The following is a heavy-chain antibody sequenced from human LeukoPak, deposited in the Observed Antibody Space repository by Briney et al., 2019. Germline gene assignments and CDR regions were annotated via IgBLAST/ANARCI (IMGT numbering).Heavy chain of an antibody. CDR2: ISSSSSYI. V-gene: IGHV3-21*01. D-gene: IGHD3-22*01. J-gene: IGHJ6*02. Sequence: GGSLRLSCAASGFTFSSYTMNWVRQAPGKGLEWVSSISSSSSYIYYADSVKGRFTISRDNAKNLLYLQMNSLRAEDTAVYYCARDLHDYDDTRSGMDVWGQGTTVTVSS. CDR1: GFTFSSYT. CDR3: ARDLHDYDDTRSGMDV.